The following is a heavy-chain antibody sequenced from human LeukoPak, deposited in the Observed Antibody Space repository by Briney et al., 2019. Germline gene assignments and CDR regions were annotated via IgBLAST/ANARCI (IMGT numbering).Heavy chain of an antibody. D-gene: IGHD3-10*01. J-gene: IGHJ4*02. CDR3: ARASWYYYGSGSYYYFDY. CDR2: IYSGGST. V-gene: IGHV3-53*01. CDR1: GFTVSDNY. Sequence: SWGSLRLSCAASGFTVSDNYMSRVRQAPGKGLEWVSVIYSGGSTYYADSVKGRFTISRDNSKNTLYLQMNSLRAEDTAVYYCARASWYYYGSGSYYYFDYWGQGTLVTVSS.